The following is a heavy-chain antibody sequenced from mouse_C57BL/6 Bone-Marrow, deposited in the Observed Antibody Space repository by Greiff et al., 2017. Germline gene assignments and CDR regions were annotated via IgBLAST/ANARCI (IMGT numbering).Heavy chain of an antibody. CDR3: ARRAYYGSSYGAMDY. J-gene: IGHJ4*01. CDR1: GYTFTSYG. D-gene: IGHD1-1*01. Sequence: QVQLQQSGAELARPGASVKLSCKASGYTFTSYGISWVKQRTGQGLEWIGEIYPRSGNTYYNEKFKGKATLTADKSSSTAYMELRSLTSDDSAVYFGARRAYYGSSYGAMDYWGQGTSVTVSS. V-gene: IGHV1-81*01. CDR2: IYPRSGNT.